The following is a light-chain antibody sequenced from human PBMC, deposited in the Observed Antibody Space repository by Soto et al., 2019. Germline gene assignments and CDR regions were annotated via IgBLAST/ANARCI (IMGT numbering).Light chain of an antibody. CDR1: SSDVGGYNY. CDR3: SSYTSSSTLEGV. J-gene: IGLJ1*01. Sequence: QSALTQPASVSGSPGQSITISCTGTSSDVGGYNYVSWYQQHPGKAPKLMMYEVSNRPSGVSNRFSGSKSGNTASLTISGLQAEDEGDYYCSSYTSSSTLEGVFGTGTKVTV. V-gene: IGLV2-14*01. CDR2: EVS.